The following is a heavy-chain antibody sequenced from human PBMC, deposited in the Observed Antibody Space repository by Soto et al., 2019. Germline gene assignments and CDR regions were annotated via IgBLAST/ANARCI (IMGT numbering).Heavy chain of an antibody. CDR2: ISGSGDST. CDR3: ANKFFSGSGSYWGWFDP. J-gene: IGHJ5*02. Sequence: EVQLLESGGGLVQPGGSLRLSYAASGFTFSSYAMNWVRQAPGKGLEWVSIISGSGDSTYYADSVKGRFTISRDNTKNTLYLQMNSLRAEDTAVYYCANKFFSGSGSYWGWFDPWGQGTLVTVSS. D-gene: IGHD3-10*01. V-gene: IGHV3-23*01. CDR1: GFTFSSYA.